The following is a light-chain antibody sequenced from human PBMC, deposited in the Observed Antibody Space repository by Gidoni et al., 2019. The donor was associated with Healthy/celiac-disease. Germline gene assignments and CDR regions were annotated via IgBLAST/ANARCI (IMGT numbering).Light chain of an antibody. CDR2: DAS. Sequence: IQMTQSPSSLSASVGDRVTITCQASQDISNYLNWYQQKPGKAPKLLIYDASNLETGVPSRFSGSGAGTDSTFTISSLQPEDIATYYCQHYDNLPLFGGGTKVEIK. CDR1: QDISNY. CDR3: QHYDNLPL. V-gene: IGKV1-33*01. J-gene: IGKJ4*01.